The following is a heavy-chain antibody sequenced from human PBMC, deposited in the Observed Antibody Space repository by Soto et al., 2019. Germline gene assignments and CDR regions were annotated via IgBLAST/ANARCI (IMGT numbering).Heavy chain of an antibody. CDR3: AADSGDDSTGYGADY. CDR1: GLTFTSSA. V-gene: IGHV1-58*02. D-gene: IGHD3-22*01. J-gene: IGHJ4*02. CDR2: VVVGSGNT. Sequence: QMQLVQSGPEVKKPGTSVKVFCKASGLTFTSSAIQWVRQARGQRLEWIGWVVVGSGNTNYAPQFQERVTITRDTATRTSYMELSSLRSEDTALYYCAADSGDDSTGYGADYWGQGTLVTVSS.